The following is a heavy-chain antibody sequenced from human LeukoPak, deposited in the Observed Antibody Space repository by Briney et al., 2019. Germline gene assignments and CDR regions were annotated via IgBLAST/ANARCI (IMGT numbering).Heavy chain of an antibody. D-gene: IGHD2-21*02. V-gene: IGHV4-31*03. Sequence: ASQTLSLTCTVSGGSISSGGYYWSWIRQHPGKGLEWIGYIYYSGSTYYNPSLKSRVTISVDTSKNQFSLKLSSVTAADTAVYYCARTAIVVVTAISDYYMDVWGKGTTVTVSS. J-gene: IGHJ6*03. CDR2: IYYSGST. CDR1: GGSISSGGYY. CDR3: ARTAIVVVTAISDYYMDV.